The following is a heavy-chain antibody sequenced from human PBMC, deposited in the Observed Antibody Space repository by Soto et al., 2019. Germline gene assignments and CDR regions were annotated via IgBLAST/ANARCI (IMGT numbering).Heavy chain of an antibody. CDR3: ARHYSCGSRNWFDP. D-gene: IGHD6-19*01. V-gene: IGHV4-39*01. CDR2: INYSGST. Sequence: ETLCLTGRVSGSSITRSSYFWGWVRQPPGKGLEWIGSINYSGSTYYNPSLRRRVTISVHTSKNQFSLKLSSVTATYTAVFYCARHYSCGSRNWFDPWGRGTLVSVS. J-gene: IGHJ5*02. CDR1: GSSITRSSYF.